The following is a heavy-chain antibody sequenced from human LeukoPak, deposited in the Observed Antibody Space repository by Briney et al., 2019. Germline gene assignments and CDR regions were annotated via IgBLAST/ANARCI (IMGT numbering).Heavy chain of an antibody. D-gene: IGHD6-19*01. Sequence: SETLSLTCAVYGGSFSSYYWSWIRQPPGKGLEWIGYIYYSGSTNYNPSLKSRVTISVDTSKNQFSLKLSSVTAADTAVYYCARVGTTVAGTVGAHYYGMDVWGQGTTVTVSS. CDR3: ARVGTTVAGTVGAHYYGMDV. J-gene: IGHJ6*02. V-gene: IGHV4-59*01. CDR1: GGSFSSYY. CDR2: IYYSGST.